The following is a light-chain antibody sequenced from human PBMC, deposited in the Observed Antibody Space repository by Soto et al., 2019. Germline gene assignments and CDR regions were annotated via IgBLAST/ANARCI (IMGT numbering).Light chain of an antibody. Sequence: EIVMTQSPATLSVSPGESATLSCRASQSVNSNLAWYQQKPGQAPRLLIYDASNRATGIPARFSGSGSGTDFTLTISSLEPEDFAVYYCQQRRGTFGQGTKVDIK. CDR2: DAS. CDR3: QQRRGT. CDR1: QSVNSN. J-gene: IGKJ1*01. V-gene: IGKV3-11*01.